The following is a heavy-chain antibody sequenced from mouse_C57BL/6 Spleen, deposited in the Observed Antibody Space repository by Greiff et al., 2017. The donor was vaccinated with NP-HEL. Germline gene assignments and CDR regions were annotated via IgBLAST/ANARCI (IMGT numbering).Heavy chain of an antibody. CDR3: ASRITTVEEDYYAMDY. J-gene: IGHJ4*01. V-gene: IGHV3-6*01. D-gene: IGHD1-1*01. CDR1: GYSITSGYY. Sequence: ESGPGLVKPSQSLSLTCSVTGYSITSGYYWNWIRQFPGNKLEWMGYISYDGSNNYNPSLKNRISITRDTSKNQFFLKLNSVTTEDTATYYCASRITTVEEDYYAMDYWGQGTSVTVSS. CDR2: ISYDGSN.